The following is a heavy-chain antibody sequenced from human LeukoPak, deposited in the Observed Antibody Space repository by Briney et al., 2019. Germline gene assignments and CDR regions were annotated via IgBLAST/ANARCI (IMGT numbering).Heavy chain of an antibody. J-gene: IGHJ5*02. Sequence: SVKVSCKSSGGTFSSYAISWVRQAPGQGLEWMGGIIPMFGSANYAQKFQGRVTMTRDTSISTAYMELSRLRSDDTAVYYCARLDYYDSSAPVVDPWGQGTLVTVSS. CDR3: ARLDYYDSSAPVVDP. V-gene: IGHV1-69*05. D-gene: IGHD3-22*01. CDR1: GGTFSSYA. CDR2: IIPMFGSA.